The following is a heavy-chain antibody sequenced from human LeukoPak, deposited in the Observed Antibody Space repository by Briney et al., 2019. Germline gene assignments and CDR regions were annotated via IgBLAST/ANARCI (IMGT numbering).Heavy chain of an antibody. V-gene: IGHV4-34*01. D-gene: IGHD3-3*01. CDR2: INHSGST. Sequence: SXXLSLTCAVYGGSFSGYYWSWIRQPPGKGLEWIGEINHSGSTNYNPSLKRRVNISVETSKNQFSLKLSSVTAADTAVYYCARGLYDFWSGYYIAWFDPWGQGTLVTVSS. CDR3: ARGLYDFWSGYYIAWFDP. CDR1: GGSFSGYY. J-gene: IGHJ5*02.